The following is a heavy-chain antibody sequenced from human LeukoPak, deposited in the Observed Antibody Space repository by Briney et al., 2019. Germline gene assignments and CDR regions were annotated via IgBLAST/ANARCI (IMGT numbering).Heavy chain of an antibody. CDR2: IYPRDGST. CDR3: ARDQEGFDY. J-gene: IGHJ4*02. V-gene: IGHV1-46*01. Sequence: WASVKVSCKASGYTFTSYGISWVRQAPGQGLEWMGMIYPRDGSTSYAQKFQGRVTVTRDTSTSTVHMELSGLRSEDTAVYYCARDQEGFDYWGQGTLVTVSS. CDR1: GYTFTSYG.